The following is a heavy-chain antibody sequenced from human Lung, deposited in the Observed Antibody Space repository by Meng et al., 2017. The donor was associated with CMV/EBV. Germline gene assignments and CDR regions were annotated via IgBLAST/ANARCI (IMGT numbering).Heavy chain of an antibody. J-gene: IGHJ4*02. V-gene: IGHV1-2*02. CDR2: IHPRRGNT. CDR3: ARDNNWGPDY. CDR1: GYTFTAHY. D-gene: IGHD7-27*01. Sequence: ASXXVSCKASGYTFTAHYFHWVRQAPGQGLEWMGWIHPRRGNTNYAQQFQGRVTLTRDTSINTGCMELTRLTSDDTAVYYCARDNNWGPDYWGQGTLVTVAS.